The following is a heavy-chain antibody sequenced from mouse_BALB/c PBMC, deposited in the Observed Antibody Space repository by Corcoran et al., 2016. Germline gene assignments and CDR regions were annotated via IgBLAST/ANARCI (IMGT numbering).Heavy chain of an antibody. V-gene: IGHV9-2-1*01. J-gene: IGHJ4*01. CDR2: INTETGEP. CDR3: ATDGSWGAMDY. D-gene: IGHD2-3*01. Sequence: QNQLVQSGPELKKPVETVKISCKASGYTFTDYSLHWVKQAPGKGLKWMGWINTETGEPTYADDFKGRFAFSLETSASTAYLQINNLKNEDTATYFCATDGSWGAMDYWGQGTSVTVSS. CDR1: GYTFTDYS.